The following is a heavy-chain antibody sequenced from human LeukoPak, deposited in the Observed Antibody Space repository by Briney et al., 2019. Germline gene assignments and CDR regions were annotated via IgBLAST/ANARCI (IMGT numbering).Heavy chain of an antibody. CDR3: ARESTVVTATFDY. Sequence: ASVKVSCKASGYTFTSYDINWVRQPPGQGLEWMGWINPNSGDTNYAQKFQGRVTMTRDTSISTAYMELSRLRSDDTAVYYCARESTVVTATFDYWGQGTLVTVSS. D-gene: IGHD4-23*01. CDR1: GYTFTSYD. CDR2: INPNSGDT. J-gene: IGHJ4*02. V-gene: IGHV1-2*02.